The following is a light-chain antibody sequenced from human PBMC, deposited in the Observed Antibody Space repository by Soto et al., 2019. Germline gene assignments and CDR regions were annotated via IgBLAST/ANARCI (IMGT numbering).Light chain of an antibody. V-gene: IGKV3-20*01. CDR3: HQYASSPWT. J-gene: IGKJ1*01. CDR2: DAS. CDR1: QSVSSTY. Sequence: EIVLTQSPGTLSLSPGERATLSCRASQSVSSTYLAWYQQKPGQAPRLLIYDASTRAAGIPDRFSGSGSGTDFTLTISRLEAEDFAVYSCHQYASSPWTFGQGAKVEIK.